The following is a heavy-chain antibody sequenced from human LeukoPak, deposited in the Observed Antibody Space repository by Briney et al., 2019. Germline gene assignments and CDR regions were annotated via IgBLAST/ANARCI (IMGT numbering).Heavy chain of an antibody. J-gene: IGHJ4*02. CDR1: GYTFTSYD. D-gene: IGHD6-13*01. Sequence: ASVKVSCKASGYTFTSYDINWVRQATGQGLEWMGWMNPNSGNTGYAQKFQGRVTMTRNTSISTAYMELSSLRSDDTALYYCARWDAYSSSPDYWGQGTLVTVSS. CDR3: ARWDAYSSSPDY. CDR2: MNPNSGNT. V-gene: IGHV1-8*01.